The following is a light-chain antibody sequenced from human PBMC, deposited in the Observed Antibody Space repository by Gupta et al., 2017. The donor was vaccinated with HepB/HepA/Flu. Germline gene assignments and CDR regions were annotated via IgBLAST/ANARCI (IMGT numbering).Light chain of an antibody. V-gene: IGLV1-40*01. Sequence: QSVLTQPPSVSGAPGQRVTLSCPGSSSNIGAGYDVHWYQQLPGTAPKLLIYGNSNRPSGVPDRFSGSKSGTSASLAITGLQAEDEADYYCQSYDSSLSAFYVFGTGTKVTVL. J-gene: IGLJ1*01. CDR2: GNS. CDR1: SSNIGAGYD. CDR3: QSYDSSLSAFYV.